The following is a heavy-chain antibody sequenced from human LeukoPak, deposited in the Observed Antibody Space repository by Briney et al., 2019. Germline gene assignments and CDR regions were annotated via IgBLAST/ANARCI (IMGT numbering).Heavy chain of an antibody. CDR2: ISAYNGNT. Sequence: GASVKVSCKASGYTFTSYGISWVRQAPGQGLEWMGWISAYNGNTNYAQKLQGRVTMTTDTSTSTAYMELRSLRSDDTAVYYCAGSGSTSPWGYYMDVWGKGTTVTVSS. CDR3: AGSGSTSPWGYYMDV. CDR1: GYTFTSYG. V-gene: IGHV1-18*01. J-gene: IGHJ6*03. D-gene: IGHD2-2*01.